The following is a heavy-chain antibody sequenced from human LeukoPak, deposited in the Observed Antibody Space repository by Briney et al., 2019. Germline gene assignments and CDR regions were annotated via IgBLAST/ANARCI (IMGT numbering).Heavy chain of an antibody. CDR1: GFTFSSYA. J-gene: IGHJ6*02. Sequence: GGSLRLSCAASGFTFSSYAMSWVRQAPGKGLEWVSAISGSGGSTYYADSVKGRFTISRDNSKNTRYLQMNSLRAEDTAVYYCAKDPHCSSTSCLDYYGMDVWGQGTTVTVSS. CDR3: AKDPHCSSTSCLDYYGMDV. CDR2: ISGSGGST. V-gene: IGHV3-23*01. D-gene: IGHD2-2*01.